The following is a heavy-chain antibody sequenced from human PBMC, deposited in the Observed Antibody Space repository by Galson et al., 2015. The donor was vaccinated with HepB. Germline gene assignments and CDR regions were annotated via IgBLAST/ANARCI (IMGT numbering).Heavy chain of an antibody. CDR1: GVSIRNNRYY. Sequence: ETLSLTCSVSGVSIRNNRYYWGWIRQSPGKGLEWPGNIYYTENTYYNPSLNGRLTVSQDKSKNHFSLNLRSVTAADTAVYYCARAADDSRTYLWADWGQGTRVIVSS. CDR2: IYYTENT. D-gene: IGHD3-22*01. J-gene: IGHJ4*02. CDR3: ARAADDSRTYLWAD. V-gene: IGHV4-39*02.